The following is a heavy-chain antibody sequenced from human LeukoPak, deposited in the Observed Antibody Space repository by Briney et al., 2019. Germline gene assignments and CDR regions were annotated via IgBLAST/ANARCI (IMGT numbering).Heavy chain of an antibody. V-gene: IGHV4-39*01. Sequence: SETLSLTCTVSGGSISSSSYYWGWIRQPPGKGLEWIGSIYYSGSTYYNPSLKSRVTISVDTSKNQSSLKLSSVTAADTAVYYCARKGEWLRRANWFDPWGQGTLVTVSS. CDR1: GGSISSSSYY. CDR2: IYYSGST. D-gene: IGHD5-12*01. CDR3: ARKGEWLRRANWFDP. J-gene: IGHJ5*02.